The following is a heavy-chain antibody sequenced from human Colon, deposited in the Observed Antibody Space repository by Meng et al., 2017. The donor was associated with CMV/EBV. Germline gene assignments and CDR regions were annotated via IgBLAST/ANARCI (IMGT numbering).Heavy chain of an antibody. V-gene: IGHV4-59*01. CDR2: IYYSGST. Sequence: SETLSLTCTVSGGSISSYYWSWIRQPPGKGLEWIGYIYYSGSTNYNPSLKSRVTISVDTSKNQFPLKLSSVTAADTAVYYCARGRRCSSTSCYNFDYWGQGTLVTVSS. CDR3: ARGRRCSSTSCYNFDY. D-gene: IGHD2-2*02. CDR1: GGSISSYY. J-gene: IGHJ4*02.